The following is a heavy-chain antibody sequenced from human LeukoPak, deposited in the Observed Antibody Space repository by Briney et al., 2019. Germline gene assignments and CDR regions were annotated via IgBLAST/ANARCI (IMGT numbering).Heavy chain of an antibody. CDR3: ARGTEDSSGYLFDL. D-gene: IGHD3-22*01. Sequence: SETLSLTCTVSGGSISSGGYYWSWIRQHPGKGLEWIWYIHYSGSTYYNPSLKSRVTISVDTSKNQFSLKLSSVTAADTAVYYCARGTEDSSGYLFDLWGRGTLVTVSS. CDR2: IHYSGST. V-gene: IGHV4-31*03. J-gene: IGHJ2*01. CDR1: GGSISSGGYY.